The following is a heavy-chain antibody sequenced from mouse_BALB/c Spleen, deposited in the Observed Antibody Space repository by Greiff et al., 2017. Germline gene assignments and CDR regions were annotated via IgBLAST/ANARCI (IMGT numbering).Heavy chain of an antibody. Sequence: VQLQQSGAELVKPGASGKMSCKASGYTFTSYVMHWVKQKPGQGLEWIGYINPYNDGTKYNEKFKGKATLTSDKSSSTAYMELSSLTSEDSAVYYCARSNGNYAMDYWGQGTSVTVSS. J-gene: IGHJ4*01. V-gene: IGHV1-14*01. CDR2: INPYNDGT. D-gene: IGHD2-1*01. CDR3: ARSNGNYAMDY. CDR1: GYTFTSYV.